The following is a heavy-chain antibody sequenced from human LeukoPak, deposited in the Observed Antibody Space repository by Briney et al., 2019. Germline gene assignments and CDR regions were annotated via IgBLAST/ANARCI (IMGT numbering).Heavy chain of an antibody. D-gene: IGHD2-2*01. CDR1: GYFISSGYY. V-gene: IGHV4-38-2*02. Sequence: SETLSLTCTVSGYFISSGYYWGWIRQPPGKGLEWIVSIYHSGSTYYNPSLKSRVTISVDTSKNQFSLKPSSVTAADTAVYYCARVVVVPAADNWFDPWGQRTLVTVSS. CDR3: ARVVVVPAADNWFDP. CDR2: IYHSGST. J-gene: IGHJ5*02.